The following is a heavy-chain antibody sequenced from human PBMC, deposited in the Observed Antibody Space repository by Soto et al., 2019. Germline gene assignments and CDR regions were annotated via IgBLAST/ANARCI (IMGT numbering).Heavy chain of an antibody. CDR3: ARDLNLGYGHDAFDM. CDR1: EFRFSDYY. D-gene: IGHD5-12*01. J-gene: IGHJ3*02. V-gene: IGHV3-11*01. Sequence: QVQLVESGGGLVKPGGSLRLSCAASEFRFSDYYMSWIRQVPGKGLEWVSCITSGATTIYYADSVKGRFTISRDNAKNSLYLQMNSLRAEDTAVYYCARDLNLGYGHDAFDMWGQGTMVTVSS. CDR2: ITSGATTI.